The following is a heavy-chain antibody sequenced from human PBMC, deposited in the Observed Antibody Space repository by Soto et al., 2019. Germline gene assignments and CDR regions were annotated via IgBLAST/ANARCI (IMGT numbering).Heavy chain of an antibody. CDR3: AREEGAVAGQAIDY. J-gene: IGHJ4*02. CDR2: IYYSGST. D-gene: IGHD6-19*01. Sequence: SETLSLTCTVSGGSISSGGYYWSWIRQHPGKGLEWIGYIYYSGSTYYNPSLKSRVTISVDTSKNQFSLKLSSVTAADTAVYYCAREEGAVAGQAIDYWGQGTLVTVSS. CDR1: GGSISSGGYY. V-gene: IGHV4-31*03.